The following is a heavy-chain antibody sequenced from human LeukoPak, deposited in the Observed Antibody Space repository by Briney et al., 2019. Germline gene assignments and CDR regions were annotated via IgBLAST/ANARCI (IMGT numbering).Heavy chain of an antibody. D-gene: IGHD3-9*01. CDR2: ISAYNGNT. V-gene: IGHV1-18*04. J-gene: IGHJ4*02. CDR1: GYTFTSYG. Sequence: GASVKVSCKASGYTFTSYGISWVRQAPGQGLECMGWISAYNGNTNYAQKLQGRVTMTTDTSTSTAYMELRSLRSDDTAVYYCARGTLELRYFDWLPDYWGQGTLVTVSS. CDR3: ARGTLELRYFDWLPDY.